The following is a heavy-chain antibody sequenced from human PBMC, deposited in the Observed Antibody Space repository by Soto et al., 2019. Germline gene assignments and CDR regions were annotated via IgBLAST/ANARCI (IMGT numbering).Heavy chain of an antibody. D-gene: IGHD4-17*01. CDR2: IYYTGTT. J-gene: IGHJ3*02. Sequence: QVQLQESGPGLVQPSQTLSLTCTVSGASISSSGYFWSWIRQHPGKGLDWIGFIYYTGTTYYNPSLRSRLIISLDTSKNQCSLKLSSVTAVDTAVYYCAARSTQTTVTTGAFDIWGQGTMVTVSS. V-gene: IGHV4-31*03. CDR3: AARSTQTTVTTGAFDI. CDR1: GASISSSGYF.